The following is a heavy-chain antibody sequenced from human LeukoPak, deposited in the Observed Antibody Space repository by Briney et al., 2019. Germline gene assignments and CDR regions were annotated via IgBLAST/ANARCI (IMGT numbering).Heavy chain of an antibody. CDR1: GYTFTGYY. V-gene: IGHV1-2*02. CDR2: INPNSGGT. Sequence: ASVKVSRKASGYTFTGYYMHWVRQAPGQGLEWMGWINPNSGGTNYAQKFQGRVTMTRDTSISTAYMELSRLRSDDTAVYYCAREGVGVGGSYYMDVRGKGTTVTISS. J-gene: IGHJ6*03. CDR3: AREGVGVGGSYYMDV. D-gene: IGHD1-26*01.